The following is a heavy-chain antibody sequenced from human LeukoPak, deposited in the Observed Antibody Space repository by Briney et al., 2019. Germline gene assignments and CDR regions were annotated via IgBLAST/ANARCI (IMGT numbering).Heavy chain of an antibody. CDR1: GFTFSDYY. D-gene: IGHD3-9*01. J-gene: IGHJ4*02. CDR2: ISSSGSTI. CDR3: AREGILTGYDHFDY. Sequence: PGGSLRLSCAASGFTFSDYYMSWIRQATRKGLEWISYISSSGSTIYYADSVKGRFTISRDNAKNSLSLQMNSLRAEDTAVYYCAREGILTGYDHFDYWGQGTLVTVSS. V-gene: IGHV3-11*01.